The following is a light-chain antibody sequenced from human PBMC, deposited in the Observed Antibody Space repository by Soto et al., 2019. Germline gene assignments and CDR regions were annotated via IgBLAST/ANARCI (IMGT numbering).Light chain of an antibody. J-gene: IGLJ1*01. V-gene: IGLV2-14*03. CDR1: HNDIGTYDY. CDR2: GVT. Sequence: QSVLTQPTSVSGSPGQSITISCTGNHNDIGTYDYVSWYQQHPGRAPRLLIYGVTTRPSGISDRFSASKSGLTVSLTISGLQPEDEADYYCSSFTSDRIYVFGPGTKVNVL. CDR3: SSFTSDRIYV.